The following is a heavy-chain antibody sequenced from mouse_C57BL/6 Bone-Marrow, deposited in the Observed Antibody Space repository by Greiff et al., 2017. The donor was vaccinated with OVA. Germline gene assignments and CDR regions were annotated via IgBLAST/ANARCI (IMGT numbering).Heavy chain of an antibody. J-gene: IGHJ3*01. CDR3: ARRFY. CDR1: GYTFTSYG. Sequence: QVQLQQSGAELARPGASVKLSCKASGYTFTSYGISWVKQRTGQGLEWIGEIYPRSGNTYYNVRFTGKTTLTSNKTSSTAYMDLHSLTSGDSAVYFCARRFYWGQGTLVTVSA. CDR2: IYPRSGNT. V-gene: IGHV1-81*01.